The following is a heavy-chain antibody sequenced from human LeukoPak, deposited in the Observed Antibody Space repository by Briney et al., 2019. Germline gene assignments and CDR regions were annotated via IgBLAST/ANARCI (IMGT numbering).Heavy chain of an antibody. D-gene: IGHD3-3*01. V-gene: IGHV4-59*01. CDR3: ARDGSVRTPYDFWSGYNNWFDP. CDR1: GGSISSYY. Sequence: PSETLSLTCTVSGGSISSYYWSWIRQPPGKGLERIGYIYYSGSTNYNPSLKSRVTISVDTSKNQFSLKLSSVTAADTAVYYCARDGSVRTPYDFWSGYNNWFDPWGQGTLVTVSS. CDR2: IYYSGST. J-gene: IGHJ5*02.